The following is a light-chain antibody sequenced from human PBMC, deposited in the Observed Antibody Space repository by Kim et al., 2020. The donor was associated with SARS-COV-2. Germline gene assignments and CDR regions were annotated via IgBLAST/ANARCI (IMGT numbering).Light chain of an antibody. J-gene: IGLJ3*02. CDR3: QTWGTGTWV. CDR1: SGHSRYA. V-gene: IGLV4-69*01. CDR2: LNSDGSH. Sequence: SVKLTCTLSSGHSRYATAWHQQQPEKGPRYLMKLNSDGSHSKGDGIPDRFSGSSSGAERYLTISSLQSEDEADYYCQTWGTGTWVFGGGTQLTVL.